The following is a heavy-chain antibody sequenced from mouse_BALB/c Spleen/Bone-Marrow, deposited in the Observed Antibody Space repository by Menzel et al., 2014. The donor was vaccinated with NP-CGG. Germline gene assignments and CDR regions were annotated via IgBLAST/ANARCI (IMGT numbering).Heavy chain of an antibody. D-gene: IGHD1-1*01. CDR3: ARGSYYEGAMNY. J-gene: IGHJ4*01. CDR2: IWAGGST. CDR1: GFSLTSYG. V-gene: IGHV2-9*02. Sequence: VQGVESGPGLVAPSQSLSITCTVSGFSLTSYGVHWVRQPPGKVLEWLGVIWAGGSTNYNSALMSRLSISKDNSKSQVFLKRNSLQTEDTAMYYCARGSYYEGAMNYWGQEPPVTVSS.